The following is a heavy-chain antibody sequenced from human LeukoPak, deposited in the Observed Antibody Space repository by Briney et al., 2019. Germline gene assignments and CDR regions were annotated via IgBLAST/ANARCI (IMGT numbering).Heavy chain of an antibody. CDR2: IYYSGST. J-gene: IGHJ4*02. D-gene: IGHD2-2*01. CDR3: ARDFCSSTSCPV. CDR1: GGSISSGDYY. V-gene: IGHV4-30-4*01. Sequence: SETLSLTCTVSGGSISSGDYYWSWIRQPPGKGLEWIGYIYYSGSTYYNPSLKSRVTISVDTSKNQFSLKLSSVTAADTAVYYCARDFCSSTSCPVWGQGTLVTVSS.